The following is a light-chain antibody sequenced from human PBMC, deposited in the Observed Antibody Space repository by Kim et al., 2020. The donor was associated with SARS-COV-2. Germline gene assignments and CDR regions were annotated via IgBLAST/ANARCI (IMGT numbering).Light chain of an antibody. Sequence: YELTQPPSVSVAPGKTARITCGGNNIGSKSVHWYQQKPGQAPVLVIYYDSDRPSGIPERFSGSNSGNAATLTISRVEAGDEADYYCQVWDSSSDHYVFG. J-gene: IGLJ1*01. CDR2: YDS. V-gene: IGLV3-21*04. CDR1: NIGSKS. CDR3: QVWDSSSDHYV.